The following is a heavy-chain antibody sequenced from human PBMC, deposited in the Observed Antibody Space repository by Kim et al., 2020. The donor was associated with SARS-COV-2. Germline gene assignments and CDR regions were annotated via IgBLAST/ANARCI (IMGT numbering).Heavy chain of an antibody. J-gene: IGHJ4*02. V-gene: IGHV3-30*02. Sequence: NEDAVEGRFTISRDDSKNTLHLQMNSLGVDDTAIYYCAKDHIGNWSSLDSWGQGVLVTVSS. D-gene: IGHD2-21*01. CDR3: AKDHIGNWSSLDS.